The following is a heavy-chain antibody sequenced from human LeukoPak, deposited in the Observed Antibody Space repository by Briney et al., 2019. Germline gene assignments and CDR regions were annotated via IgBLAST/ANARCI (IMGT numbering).Heavy chain of an antibody. CDR1: GGSFSGYY. D-gene: IGHD6-13*01. Sequence: SETLSLTCAVYGGSFSGYYWSWIRQPPGKGLEWIGEINHSGSTNYNPSLKSQVTISVDTSKNQFSLKLSSVTAADTAVYYCATHSTIAAAGTGWFDPWGQGTLVTVSS. V-gene: IGHV4-34*01. CDR2: INHSGST. CDR3: ATHSTIAAAGTGWFDP. J-gene: IGHJ5*02.